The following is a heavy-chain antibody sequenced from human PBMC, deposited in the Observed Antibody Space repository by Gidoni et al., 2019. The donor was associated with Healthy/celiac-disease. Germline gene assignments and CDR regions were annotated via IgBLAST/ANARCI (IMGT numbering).Heavy chain of an antibody. Sequence: QVQLVQSGAEVKKPGSSVQVSCKASGGTFRSHAISWVRQAPGQGLVCWGGIIPICGTANDAQKFQGRGTITADETTSAAYMELSSLRSEDTAVYYCARADCSGGSCYSIFVRSVAVAGTGWGGYYGMDVWGQGTTVTVSS. CDR2: IIPICGTA. D-gene: IGHD2-15*01. V-gene: IGHV1-69*01. CDR1: GGTFRSHA. J-gene: IGHJ6*02. CDR3: ARADCSGGSCYSIFVRSVAVAGTGWGGYYGMDV.